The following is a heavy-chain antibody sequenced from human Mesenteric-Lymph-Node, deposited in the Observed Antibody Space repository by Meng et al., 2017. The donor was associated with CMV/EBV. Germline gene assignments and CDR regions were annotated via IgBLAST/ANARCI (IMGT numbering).Heavy chain of an antibody. V-gene: IGHV4-39*01. J-gene: IGHJ5*02. CDR3: ARPHYYGSGSSPWFDP. CDR1: GGSISSSSSY. CDR2: IDYSGST. D-gene: IGHD3-10*01. Sequence: QLQLQESGPGLVKPSETLSLTCTVAGGSISSSSSYWGWIRQPPGKGLEWIGSIDYSGSTYYNPSLKSRVTISVDTSKNQFSLKLSSVTAADTAVYYCARPHYYGSGSSPWFDPWGQGTLVTVSS.